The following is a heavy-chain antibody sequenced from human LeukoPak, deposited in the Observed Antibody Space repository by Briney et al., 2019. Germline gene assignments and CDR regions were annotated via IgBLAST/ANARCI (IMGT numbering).Heavy chain of an antibody. V-gene: IGHV4-4*02. Sequence: SETLSLTCAVSGGSITSSNWWSWVRQPPGKGLEWIGKIYYSGSTNYNPSLKSRVTISVDRSKNQFSLKLSSVTAADTAVYYCARKGSYGLGYWGQGTLVTVSS. CDR3: ARKGSYGLGY. J-gene: IGHJ4*02. CDR1: GGSITSSNW. D-gene: IGHD5-18*01. CDR2: IYYSGST.